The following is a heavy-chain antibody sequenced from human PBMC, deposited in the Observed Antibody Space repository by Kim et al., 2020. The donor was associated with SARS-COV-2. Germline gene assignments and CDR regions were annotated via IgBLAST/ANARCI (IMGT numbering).Heavy chain of an antibody. Sequence: HSRSTNYNPSLKSRVTISVDTSKNQFSLKLSSVTAADTAVYYCASSSWMDWGQGTLVTVSS. V-gene: IGHV4-34*01. J-gene: IGHJ4*02. D-gene: IGHD2-2*03. CDR2: HSRST. CDR3: ASSSWMD.